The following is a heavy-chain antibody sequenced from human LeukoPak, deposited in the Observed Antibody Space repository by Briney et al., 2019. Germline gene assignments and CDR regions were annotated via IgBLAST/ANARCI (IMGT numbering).Heavy chain of an antibody. Sequence: GGSLRLSCAASGFTFSTSAMSWVRRAPGKGLEWVSAISGSGASTYYADSVKGRFTISRDNSKNTLYLQINSLRAEDTAVYHCAKGVSGYVPGYWGQGTLDTVSS. J-gene: IGHJ4*02. CDR3: AKGVSGYVPGY. D-gene: IGHD6-25*01. CDR2: ISGSGAST. CDR1: GFTFSTSA. V-gene: IGHV3-23*01.